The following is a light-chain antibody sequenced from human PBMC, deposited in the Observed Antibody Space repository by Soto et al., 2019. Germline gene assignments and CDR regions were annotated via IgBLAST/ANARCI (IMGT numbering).Light chain of an antibody. CDR2: RAS. CDR3: QYYGSSPQT. CDR1: QSVSSSY. J-gene: IGKJ1*01. V-gene: IGKV3-20*01. Sequence: EIVLTQSPGTLSLSPGERATLSCRASQSVSSSYLACYQQKPGQAPRLLIYRASSRATGIPDRFSGSWSGTDFSLTTSILEPEDFAVYYCQYYGSSPQTFGQGTKVEIK.